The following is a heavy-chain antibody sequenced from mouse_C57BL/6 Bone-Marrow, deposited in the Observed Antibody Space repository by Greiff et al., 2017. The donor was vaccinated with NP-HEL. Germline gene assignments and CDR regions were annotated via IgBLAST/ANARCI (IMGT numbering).Heavy chain of an antibody. Sequence: DVKLQESGAELVKPGASVKLSCTASGFNIKDYYMHWVKQRTEQGLEWIGRIDPEDGETKYAPKFQGKATITADTSSNTAYLQLSSLTSEDTAVYYCAWGYGGSYGFAYWGQGTLVTVSA. J-gene: IGHJ3*01. CDR3: AWGYGGSYGFAY. CDR2: IDPEDGET. V-gene: IGHV14-2*01. CDR1: GFNIKDYY. D-gene: IGHD1-1*01.